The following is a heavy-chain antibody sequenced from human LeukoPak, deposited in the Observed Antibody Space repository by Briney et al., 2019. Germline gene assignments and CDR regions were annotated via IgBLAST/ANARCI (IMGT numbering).Heavy chain of an antibody. D-gene: IGHD3-16*02. CDR3: ARGGRYDYVWGSYRYPPNDAFDI. V-gene: IGHV4-34*01. CDR2: INHSGST. J-gene: IGHJ3*02. Sequence: NASETLSLTCAVYGGSFSGYYWSWIRQPPGKGLERIGEINHSGSTNCNPSLKSRVTISVDTSKNQFSLKLSSVTAADTAVYYCARGGRYDYVWGSYRYPPNDAFDIWGQGTMVTVSS. CDR1: GGSFSGYY.